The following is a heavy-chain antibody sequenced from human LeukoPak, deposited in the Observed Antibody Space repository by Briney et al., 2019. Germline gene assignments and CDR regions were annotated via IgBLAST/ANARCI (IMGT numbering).Heavy chain of an antibody. Sequence: GSVKASCKASGYTLTSDGTSWVRPAPRQRGGWMGWISANKSNTNDAQKLQGRVTMTTDTSTSTAYRELRSLRSDDTAVYYCARDAGFCCDDHYYYYYMDVWGKGTTVTVSS. CDR3: ARDAGFCCDDHYYYYYMDV. D-gene: IGHD1-1*01. CDR2: ISANKSNT. V-gene: IGHV1-18*01. CDR1: GYTLTSDG. J-gene: IGHJ6*03.